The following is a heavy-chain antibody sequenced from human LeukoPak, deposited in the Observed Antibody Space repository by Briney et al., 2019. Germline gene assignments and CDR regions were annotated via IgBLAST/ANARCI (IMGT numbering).Heavy chain of an antibody. Sequence: ASVKVSCKVSGYTLTELSMHWVRQAPGKGLEWMGGFDPEDGETIYAQKFQGRVTMTEDTSTDTAHMELSSLRSEDTAVYYCATLPPWLGYCSSTSCHIDPWGQGTLVTVSS. J-gene: IGHJ5*02. V-gene: IGHV1-24*01. CDR2: FDPEDGET. D-gene: IGHD2-2*02. CDR1: GYTLTELS. CDR3: ATLPPWLGYCSSTSCHIDP.